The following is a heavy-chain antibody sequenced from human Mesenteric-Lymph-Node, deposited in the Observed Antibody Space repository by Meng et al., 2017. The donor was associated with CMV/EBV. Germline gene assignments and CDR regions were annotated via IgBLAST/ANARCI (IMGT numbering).Heavy chain of an antibody. CDR3: TWPSYGMDV. D-gene: IGHD5-12*01. Sequence: SCAASGFPFTDAWMTWVRQTPGRGLEWVGRIKSRTHGGTTDYAAPVKGRFTISRDDSKNTLYLQMNSLKTEDTGVYYCTWPSYGMDVWGQGTTVTVSS. J-gene: IGHJ6*02. V-gene: IGHV3-15*01. CDR1: GFPFTDAW. CDR2: IKSRTHGGTT.